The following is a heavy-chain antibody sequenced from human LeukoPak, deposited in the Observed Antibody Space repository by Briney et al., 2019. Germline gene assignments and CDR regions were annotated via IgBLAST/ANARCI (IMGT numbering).Heavy chain of an antibody. CDR1: GFTFSNCA. D-gene: IGHD5-24*01. CDR3: AKDQAGDGYNSM. CDR2: IHGAST. V-gene: IGHV3-23*01. Sequence: GGSLRLSCVTSGFTFSNCAMSWVRQAPGKGLEWVSTIHGASTFYSASVKGRFTISRDNSKNTLYLQMGSLRAEDTAIYYCAKDQAGDGYNSMWGQGTRVTVSS. J-gene: IGHJ4*02.